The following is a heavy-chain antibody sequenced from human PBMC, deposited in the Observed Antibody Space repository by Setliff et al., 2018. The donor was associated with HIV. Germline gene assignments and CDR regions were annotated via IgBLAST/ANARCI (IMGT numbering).Heavy chain of an antibody. Sequence: SVKVSCKASGGTFSSYAISWVRQAPGQGLEWMGEIIPIFGTANYAQKFQGRVTITTDESTSTAYMELSSLRSEDTAVYYCARGAATILLSYYGMDVWGQGTTVTVSS. CDR1: GGTFSSYA. CDR3: ARGAATILLSYYGMDV. J-gene: IGHJ6*02. D-gene: IGHD6-25*01. V-gene: IGHV1-69*05. CDR2: IIPIFGTA.